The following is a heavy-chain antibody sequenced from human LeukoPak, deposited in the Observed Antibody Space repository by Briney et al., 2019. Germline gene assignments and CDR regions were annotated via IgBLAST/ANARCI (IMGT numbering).Heavy chain of an antibody. J-gene: IGHJ4*02. CDR2: IIPILGIA. V-gene: IGHV1-69*04. CDR3: ARAKGLRGRSGARSDY. CDR1: GYTFTGYY. Sequence: SVKVSCKASGYTFTGYYMHWVRQAPGQGLEWMGTIIPILGIANYAQKFQGRVTITADKSTSTAYMELSSLRSEDTAVYYCARAKGLRGRSGARSDYWGQGTLVIVSS. D-gene: IGHD1-26*01.